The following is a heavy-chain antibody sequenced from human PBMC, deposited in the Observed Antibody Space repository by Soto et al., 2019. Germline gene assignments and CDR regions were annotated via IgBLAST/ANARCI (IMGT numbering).Heavy chain of an antibody. J-gene: IGHJ5*02. D-gene: IGHD3-3*01. V-gene: IGHV3-23*01. CDR2: IRGSGGST. CDR3: AKEVSTIFGVVITPPHRWFDP. CDR1: GFTFSSYA. Sequence: GGSLRLSCAASGFTFSSYAMSWVRQAPGKGLEWVSAIRGSGGSTYYADSVKGQFTISRDNSKNTLYLQMNSLRAEDTAVYYCAKEVSTIFGVVITPPHRWFDPWGQGTLVTVSS.